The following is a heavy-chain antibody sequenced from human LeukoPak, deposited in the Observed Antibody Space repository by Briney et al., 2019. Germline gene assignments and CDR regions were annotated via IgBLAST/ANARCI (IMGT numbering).Heavy chain of an antibody. CDR1: GLTFSGYT. J-gene: IGHJ4*02. CDR3: ARDWRAGTYYLDY. D-gene: IGHD3-3*01. V-gene: IGHV3-21*01. Sequence: KSGGSLRLSCAASGLTFSGYTMNWVRRAPGKGLEWVSSISSKSSDIYYADSVKGRFTISRDNAKNSLYLQMNSLRAEDTAVYYCARDWRAGTYYLDYWGQGTLVTVSS. CDR2: ISSKSSDI.